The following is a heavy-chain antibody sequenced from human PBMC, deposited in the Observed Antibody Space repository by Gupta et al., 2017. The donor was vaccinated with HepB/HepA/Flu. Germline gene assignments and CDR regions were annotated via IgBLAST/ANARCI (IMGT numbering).Heavy chain of an antibody. D-gene: IGHD3-3*01. CDR3: ARHRITIFGVVIILGNWFDP. Sequence: QLQLQESGPGLAKPSETLSLTCTVSGGSISSSSYYWGWIRQPPGKGLEWIGSIYYSGSTYYNPSLKSRVTISVDTSKNQFSLKLSSVTAADTAVYYCARHRITIFGVVIILGNWFDPWGQGTLVTVSS. V-gene: IGHV4-39*01. CDR1: GGSISSSSYY. J-gene: IGHJ5*02. CDR2: IYYSGST.